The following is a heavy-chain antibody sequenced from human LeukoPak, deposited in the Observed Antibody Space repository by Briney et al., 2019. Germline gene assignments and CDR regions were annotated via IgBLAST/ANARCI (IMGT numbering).Heavy chain of an antibody. Sequence: PSETLSLTCTVSGGSISSSSYYWGWIRQPPGKGLEWIGSIYHSGSTYYNPSLKSRVTISVDTSKNQFSLKLSSATAADTAVYYCARKIAVAGTIGYYFDYWGQGTLVTVSS. V-gene: IGHV4-39*07. CDR1: GGSISSSSYY. J-gene: IGHJ4*02. CDR3: ARKIAVAGTIGYYFDY. D-gene: IGHD6-19*01. CDR2: IYHSGST.